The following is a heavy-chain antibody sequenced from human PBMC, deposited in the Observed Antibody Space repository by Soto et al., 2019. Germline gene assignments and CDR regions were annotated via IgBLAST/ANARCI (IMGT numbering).Heavy chain of an antibody. Sequence: GGSMRLSCAAALFTFSSYSVNWLIPAPLKGLELVSSISSSSIYIYYADSVKGRFTISRDNAKNSLYLQMNSLRAEDTAVYYCAREARQEDYGSGSYYKRDCWVDPWGQGTLVTVSS. J-gene: IGHJ5*02. D-gene: IGHD3-10*01. CDR3: AREARQEDYGSGSYYKRDCWVDP. V-gene: IGHV3-21*01. CDR1: LFTFSSYS. CDR2: ISSSSIYI.